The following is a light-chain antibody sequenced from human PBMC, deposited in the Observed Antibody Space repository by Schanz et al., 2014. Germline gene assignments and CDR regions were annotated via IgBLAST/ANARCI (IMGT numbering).Light chain of an antibody. V-gene: IGLV4-69*01. J-gene: IGLJ2*01. CDR3: QTWGTGAVV. CDR2: LNSDGSH. Sequence: QLVLTQSPSASASLGASVKLTCTLSSGHSSYDIAWHQQQPEKGPRYLMKLNSDGSHKKGDGIPDRFSGSSSGAERYLTISSLQSEDEADYYCQTWGTGAVVFGGGTKLTVL. CDR1: SGHSSYD.